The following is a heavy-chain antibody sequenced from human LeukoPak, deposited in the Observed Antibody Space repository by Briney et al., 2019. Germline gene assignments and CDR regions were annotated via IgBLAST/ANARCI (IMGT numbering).Heavy chain of an antibody. CDR3: ARDGVWYCSSTSCRTYYYYGMDV. Sequence: SETLSLTCAVYGGSFSGYYWSWIRQPPGKGLEWIGEINHSGSTNYNPSLKSRVTISADTSKNQFSLKLSSVTAADTAVYYCARDGVWYCSSTSCRTYYYYGMDVWGQGTTVTVSS. CDR2: INHSGST. CDR1: GGSFSGYY. V-gene: IGHV4-34*01. J-gene: IGHJ6*02. D-gene: IGHD2-2*01.